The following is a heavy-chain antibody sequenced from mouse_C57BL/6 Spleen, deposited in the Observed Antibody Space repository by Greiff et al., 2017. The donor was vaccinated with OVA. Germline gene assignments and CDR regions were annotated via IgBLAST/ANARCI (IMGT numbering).Heavy chain of an antibody. D-gene: IGHD1-1*01. V-gene: IGHV8-12*01. CDR1: GFSLSTSGMG. Sequence: QVTLKESGPGILQSSQTLSLTCSFSGFSLSTSGMGVSWIRQPSGKGLEWLAHIYWDDDKRYNPSLKSRLTISKDTSRNQVFLKITSVDTADTATYYCARIYGSSYGWFAYWGQGTLVTVSA. J-gene: IGHJ3*01. CDR2: IYWDDDK. CDR3: ARIYGSSYGWFAY.